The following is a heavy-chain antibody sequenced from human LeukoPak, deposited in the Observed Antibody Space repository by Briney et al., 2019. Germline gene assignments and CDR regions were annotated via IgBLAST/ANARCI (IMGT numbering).Heavy chain of an antibody. CDR2: TSGSADNT. Sequence: GGSLRLSCTASGFALSSYAMSWVRQAPGEGLEWVSTTSGSADNTNYAEAVKGRFTISRDNSKNTMYLQMNSLRAEDTAVYYCAKQGFGCWGQGTLVTVSS. CDR3: AKQGFGC. V-gene: IGHV3-23*01. CDR1: GFALSSYA. J-gene: IGHJ4*02.